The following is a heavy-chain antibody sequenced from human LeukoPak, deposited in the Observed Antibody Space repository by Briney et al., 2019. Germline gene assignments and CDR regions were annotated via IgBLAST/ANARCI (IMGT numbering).Heavy chain of an antibody. V-gene: IGHV1-2*02. CDR2: INPNSGGT. CDR1: GYTFTGYY. J-gene: IGHJ4*02. Sequence: ASVKVSCKASGYTFTGYYIHWVRQAPGQGLEWMGWINPNSGGTNYAQKFQGRVTMTRDTSISTAYMELSRLRSDDTAVYYCARYSDMAAAGYLDYWGQGTLVTVSS. CDR3: ARYSDMAAAGYLDY. D-gene: IGHD6-13*01.